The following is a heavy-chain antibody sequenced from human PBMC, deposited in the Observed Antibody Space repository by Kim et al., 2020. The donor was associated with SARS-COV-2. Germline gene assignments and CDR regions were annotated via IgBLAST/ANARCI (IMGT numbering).Heavy chain of an antibody. J-gene: IGHJ3*02. Sequence: GGSLRLSCAASGFTFSSYGMHWVRQAPGKGLEWVAVISYDGSNKYYADSVKGRFTISRDNSKNTLYLQMNSLRAEDTAVYYCAKVKGRKQWLELGAFDI. V-gene: IGHV3-30*18. CDR2: ISYDGSNK. CDR3: AKVKGRKQWLELGAFDI. CDR1: GFTFSSYG. D-gene: IGHD6-19*01.